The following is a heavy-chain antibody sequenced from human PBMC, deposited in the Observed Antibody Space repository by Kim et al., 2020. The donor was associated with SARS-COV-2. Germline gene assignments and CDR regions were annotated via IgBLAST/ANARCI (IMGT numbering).Heavy chain of an antibody. D-gene: IGHD3-9*01. CDR3: VREGSAVYDILWYTFDF. Sequence: GGSLRLSCAASGFTFSTFGMHWVRQAPGKGLEWVAVISSDGSNKYYADSVKGRFTISRDNSKNTLYLQMNSLRAEDTAVYNCVREGSAVYDILWYTFDFWGQGTMVTVSP. CDR1: GFTFSTFG. J-gene: IGHJ3*01. CDR2: ISSDGSNK. V-gene: IGHV3-33*05.